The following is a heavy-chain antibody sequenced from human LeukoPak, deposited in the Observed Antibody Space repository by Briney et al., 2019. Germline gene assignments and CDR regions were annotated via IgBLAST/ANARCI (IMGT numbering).Heavy chain of an antibody. CDR1: GFTFTSSA. J-gene: IGHJ1*01. Sequence: SVKDSCKASGFTFTSSAMQWVRQARGQCLEWIGWIVVGSGNTNYAQKFQERVTITRDMSTSTAYMELSSLRSEDTAVYYCAAGYGGSGWTFQHWGQGTLVTVSS. CDR2: IVVGSGNT. CDR3: AAGYGGSGWTFQH. D-gene: IGHD6-19*01. V-gene: IGHV1-58*02.